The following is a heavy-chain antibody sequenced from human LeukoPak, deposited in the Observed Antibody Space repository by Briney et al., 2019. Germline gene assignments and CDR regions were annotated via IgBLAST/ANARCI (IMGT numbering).Heavy chain of an antibody. J-gene: IGHJ5*02. CDR1: GFTFSCYA. CDR3: AKDRLGYCSGGSCYLNWFDP. V-gene: IGHV3-23*01. D-gene: IGHD2-15*01. Sequence: GGSLRLSCAASGFTFSCYAMSWVRQAPGKGLEWVSVISGSGDSTYYADSVKGRFTISRDNSKNTLYLQMNSLRVEDTAVYYCAKDRLGYCSGGSCYLNWFDPWGQGTLVTVSS. CDR2: ISGSGDST.